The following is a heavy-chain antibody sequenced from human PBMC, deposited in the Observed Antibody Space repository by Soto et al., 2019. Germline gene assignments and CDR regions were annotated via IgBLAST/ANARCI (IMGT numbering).Heavy chain of an antibody. CDR1: GFTFGSYA. CDR3: AKLRRPSYSYYSMCV. V-gene: IGHV3-23*01. Sequence: EVQLLESGGGVVQPGGSLRLSCAASGFTFGSYAMNWLRQAPGRGLECVSFISGSGRTTYYADSVKGRFTVSRDNSKNPLYPQMHSLRAEDTALYYCAKLRRPSYSYYSMCVWCKGTTVTVSS. J-gene: IGHJ6*03. CDR2: ISGSGRTT.